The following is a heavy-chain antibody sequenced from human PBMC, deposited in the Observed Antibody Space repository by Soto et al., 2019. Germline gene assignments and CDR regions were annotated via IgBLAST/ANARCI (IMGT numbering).Heavy chain of an antibody. CDR3: AADPSYYDSSGYYGSYYYYGMDV. CDR1: GGTFSSYA. Sequence: SVKVSCKASGGTFSSYAISWVRQAPGQGLEWMGGIIPIFGTANYAQKFQGRVTITADESTSTAYMELSSLRSEDTAVYYCAADPSYYDSSGYYGSYYYYGMDVWGQGTTVTVSS. CDR2: IIPIFGTA. D-gene: IGHD3-22*01. J-gene: IGHJ6*02. V-gene: IGHV1-69*13.